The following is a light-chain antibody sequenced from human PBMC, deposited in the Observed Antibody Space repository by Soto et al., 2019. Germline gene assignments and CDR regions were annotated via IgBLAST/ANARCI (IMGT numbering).Light chain of an antibody. CDR3: QQYNNWPPIT. Sequence: EIVMTQSPATLSVSPGERATLSCRASQSVSGNLAWYPQKPGQAPRLLIYVASTRASGIPARFSGSGSGTEFTHTISGPQSEDFAVYYCQQYNNWPPITIGQGTRLEIK. CDR2: VAS. V-gene: IGKV3-15*01. J-gene: IGKJ5*01. CDR1: QSVSGN.